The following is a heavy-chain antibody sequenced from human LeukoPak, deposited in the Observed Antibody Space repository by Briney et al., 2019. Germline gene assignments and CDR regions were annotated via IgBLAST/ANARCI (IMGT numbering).Heavy chain of an antibody. CDR3: ARSYGTYNWFDS. Sequence: GALRLSCAASGFTFSSYGMSWVRQAPGKGLEWVSGISGSGGSTYYADSLKGRFTISRDNSKDTLYVQMNSLRAEDTAVYYCARSYGTYNWFDSWGQGTLVTVSS. D-gene: IGHD1-14*01. CDR2: ISGSGGST. CDR1: GFTFSSYG. V-gene: IGHV3-23*01. J-gene: IGHJ5*01.